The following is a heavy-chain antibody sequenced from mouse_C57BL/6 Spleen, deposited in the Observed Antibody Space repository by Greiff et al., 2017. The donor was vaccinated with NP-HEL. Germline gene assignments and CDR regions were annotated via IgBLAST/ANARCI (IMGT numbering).Heavy chain of an antibody. Sequence: VQLQQPGAELVKPGASVKLSCKASGYTFTSYWMHWVKQRPGQGLEWIGMIHPNSGSTNYNEKFKSKATLTVDKSSSTAYMQLSSLTSEDSAVYYCARDGYRRRYFDYWGQGTTLTVSS. V-gene: IGHV1-64*01. J-gene: IGHJ2*01. D-gene: IGHD1-2*01. CDR2: IHPNSGST. CDR1: GYTFTSYW. CDR3: ARDGYRRRYFDY.